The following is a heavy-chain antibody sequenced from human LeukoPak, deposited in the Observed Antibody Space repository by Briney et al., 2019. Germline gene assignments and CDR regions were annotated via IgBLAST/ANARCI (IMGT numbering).Heavy chain of an antibody. Sequence: PGGPLRLSCAASGFTFSSYAMSWVRQAPGKGLEWVSAISGSGGSTYYADSVKGRFTISRDNSKDTLYLQMNSLRAEDTAVYYCAKRGLWFGESPYYFDYWGQGTLVTVSS. CDR1: GFTFSSYA. CDR2: ISGSGGST. D-gene: IGHD3-10*01. CDR3: AKRGLWFGESPYYFDY. J-gene: IGHJ4*02. V-gene: IGHV3-23*01.